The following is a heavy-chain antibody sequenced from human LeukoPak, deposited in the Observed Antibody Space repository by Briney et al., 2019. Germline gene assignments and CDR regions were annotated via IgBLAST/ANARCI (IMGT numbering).Heavy chain of an antibody. CDR3: IGEIQVRASASLGY. CDR2: MNSAGTTI. J-gene: IGHJ4*01. Sequence: GGSLRLSCAASGFSLNGYWMHWVRQAAGKGLVWVARMNSAGTTINYADSVKGRFTISRDNAGNALYLHMSSLSADDTAIYYFIGEIQVRASASLGYWGQGTLVTVSS. V-gene: IGHV3-74*01. D-gene: IGHD2-2*01. CDR1: GFSLNGYW.